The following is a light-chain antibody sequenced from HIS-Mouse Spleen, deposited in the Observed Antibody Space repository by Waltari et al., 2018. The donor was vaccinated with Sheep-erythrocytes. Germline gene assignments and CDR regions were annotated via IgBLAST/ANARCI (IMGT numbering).Light chain of an antibody. J-gene: IGKJ2*01. V-gene: IGKV1-39*01. CDR2: AAS. CDR1: QSISSY. Sequence: DIQMTQSPSSLSASVGDRVTITCRASQSISSYLNWYQQKPEKAPKLLIYAASSLQSGVPSRFSGSGSWTDFTLTISSLQPEDFATYYCQQSYSTPYTFGQGTKLEIK. CDR3: QQSYSTPYT.